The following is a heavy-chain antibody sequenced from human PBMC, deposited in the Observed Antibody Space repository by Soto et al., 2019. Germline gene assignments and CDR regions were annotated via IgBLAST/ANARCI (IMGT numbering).Heavy chain of an antibody. J-gene: IGHJ6*03. D-gene: IGHD2-2*01. CDR1: GFTFTSSA. Sequence: SVKVSCKASGFTFTSSAMQWVRQARGQRLEWIGWIVVGSGNTNYAQKFQERVTITRDMSTSTAYMELSSLRSEDTAVYYCAARLVRDYYYYMDVWGKGTTVTVSS. CDR2: IVVGSGNT. V-gene: IGHV1-58*02. CDR3: AARLVRDYYYYMDV.